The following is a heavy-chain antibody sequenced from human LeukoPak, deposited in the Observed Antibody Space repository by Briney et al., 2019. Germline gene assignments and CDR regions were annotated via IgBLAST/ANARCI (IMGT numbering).Heavy chain of an antibody. CDR3: ARQLGIAVAGDWFDP. CDR1: GYSFTSYW. J-gene: IGHJ5*02. V-gene: IGHV5-51*01. Sequence: GESLKISCKGSGYSFTSYWIGWVRQIPGKGLEWMGIIYPGDSDTRYSPSFQGQVTISADKSISTAYLQWSSLKASDTAMYYCARQLGIAVAGDWFDPRGQGTLVTVSS. D-gene: IGHD6-19*01. CDR2: IYPGDSDT.